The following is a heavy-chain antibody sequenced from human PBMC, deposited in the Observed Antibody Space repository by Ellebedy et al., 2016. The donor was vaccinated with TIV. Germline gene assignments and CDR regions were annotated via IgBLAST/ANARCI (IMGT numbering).Heavy chain of an antibody. CDR3: ARDEYDYYGMDV. J-gene: IGHJ6*02. Sequence: GESLKISCAASGFTFSSYSMNWVRQAPGKGLEWVSSISSSSSYIYYADSVKGRFTISRDNAKNSLYLQMNSLRAEDTAVYYCARDEYDYYGMDVWGQGTTVTVSS. CDR2: ISSSSSYI. CDR1: GFTFSSYS. V-gene: IGHV3-21*01.